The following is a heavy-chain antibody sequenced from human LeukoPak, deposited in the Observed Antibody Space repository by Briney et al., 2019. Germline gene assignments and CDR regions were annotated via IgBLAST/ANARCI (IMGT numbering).Heavy chain of an antibody. CDR1: GGSISSYY. V-gene: IGHV4-59*01. CDR2: IYYSGST. CDR3: ARTLGYCSSTSCSSLRGLAFDY. D-gene: IGHD2-2*01. Sequence: SETLSLTCTVSGGSISSYYWSWLRQPPGKGLEWIGYIYYSGSTNYNPSLKSRVTISVDTSKNQFSLKLSSVTAADTAVYYCARTLGYCSSTSCSSLRGLAFDYWGQGTLVTVSS. J-gene: IGHJ4*02.